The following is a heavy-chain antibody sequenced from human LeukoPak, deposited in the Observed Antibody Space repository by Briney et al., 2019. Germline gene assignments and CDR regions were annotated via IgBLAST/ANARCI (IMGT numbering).Heavy chain of an antibody. CDR3: AKRSSSWQHFDY. CDR1: GVSISSY. J-gene: IGHJ4*02. Sequence: PSETLSLTCSGSGVSISSYWSWSRQPPGRGLEWIGYIYYIGSTNYNPSLKSRVTISVDTSKNQFSLKLSSVSAADTAVYYCAKRSSSWQHFDYWGQGTLVTVSS. CDR2: IYYIGST. D-gene: IGHD3-16*02. V-gene: IGHV4-59*01.